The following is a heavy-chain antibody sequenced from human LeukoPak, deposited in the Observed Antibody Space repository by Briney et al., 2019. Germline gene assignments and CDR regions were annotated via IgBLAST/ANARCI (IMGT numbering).Heavy chain of an antibody. D-gene: IGHD6-19*01. J-gene: IGHJ4*02. Sequence: PSETLSLTCTVSGGSINGYYWNWIRQAPGKGLEWIGYIHYRGSTYYNPSLKSRVTISLDTSENQFSLKLSSVTAADTAVYYCAAEFDNEQWLDWDYWGRGTLVTVSS. CDR2: IHYRGST. CDR1: GGSINGYY. CDR3: AAEFDNEQWLDWDY. V-gene: IGHV4-59*01.